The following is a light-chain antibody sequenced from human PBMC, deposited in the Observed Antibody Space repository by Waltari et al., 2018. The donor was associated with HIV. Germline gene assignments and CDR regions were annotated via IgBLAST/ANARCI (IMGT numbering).Light chain of an antibody. Sequence: QSVLTQPPSVSATPGQTVTISCSGRTSNIRNNFVSWYYHIPGTAPKLLIYGNTERPSGIPDRFSASKSGTSATLGITGLQTGDEADYYCATWDDSLNGVMFGGGTKLTAL. J-gene: IGLJ3*02. CDR1: TSNIRNNF. CDR2: GNT. CDR3: ATWDDSLNGVM. V-gene: IGLV1-51*01.